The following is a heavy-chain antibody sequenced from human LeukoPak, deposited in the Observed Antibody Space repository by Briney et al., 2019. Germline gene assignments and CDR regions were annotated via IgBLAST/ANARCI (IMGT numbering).Heavy chain of an antibody. CDR3: AREKIVVVPAATDYYYYYGMDV. Sequence: GGSLRLSCAPSGFTFSSYGMHWVRQAPGKGLEWVAVIWYDGSNKYYADSVKGRFTISRDNSKNTLYLQMNSLRAEDTAVYYCAREKIVVVPAATDYYYYYGMDVWGQGTTVTVSS. CDR1: GFTFSSYG. V-gene: IGHV3-33*08. D-gene: IGHD2-2*01. J-gene: IGHJ6*02. CDR2: IWYDGSNK.